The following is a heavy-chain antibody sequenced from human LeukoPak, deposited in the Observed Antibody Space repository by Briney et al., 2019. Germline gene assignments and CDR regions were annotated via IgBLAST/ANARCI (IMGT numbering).Heavy chain of an antibody. Sequence: GGSLRLSCAASGFTFSSYWMHWVRQAPGKGLVWVSRIKSDGSSTTYADSVKGRFTISRDNAKNTLYLQMNSLRAEDTAVYYCAGSASYNWFGPWGQGTLVTVSS. CDR2: IKSDGSST. CDR1: GFTFSSYW. D-gene: IGHD3-10*01. CDR3: AGSASYNWFGP. V-gene: IGHV3-74*01. J-gene: IGHJ5*02.